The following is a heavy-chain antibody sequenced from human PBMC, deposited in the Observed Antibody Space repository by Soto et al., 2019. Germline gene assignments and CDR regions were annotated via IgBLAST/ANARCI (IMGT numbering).Heavy chain of an antibody. J-gene: IGHJ4*02. CDR2: IKSKTDGGTT. Sequence: EVQLVESGGGLVKPGGSLRLSCAASGFTFSNAWMSWVRQAPGKGLEWVGRIKSKTDGGTTDYAAPVKGRFTISRDDSKNTLYLQMNSLKTEDTAVYHCTTAHGSGSYYLEYLLGYWGQGTLVTVSS. D-gene: IGHD3-10*01. V-gene: IGHV3-15*01. CDR1: GFTFSNAW. CDR3: TTAHGSGSYYLEYLLGY.